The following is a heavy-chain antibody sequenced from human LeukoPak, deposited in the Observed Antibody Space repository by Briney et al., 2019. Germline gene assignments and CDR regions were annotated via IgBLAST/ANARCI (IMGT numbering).Heavy chain of an antibody. V-gene: IGHV3-48*03. Sequence: QPGGSLRLSRAASGFPFSSYEMNWVRQAPGKGLEWVSYISGSGSPIYYADSVKGRFTISRDNAKKSLYLQMNSLRAEDTAVYYCAPGDCSGGSCVDWGQGTLVTVSS. CDR1: GFPFSSYE. D-gene: IGHD2-15*01. J-gene: IGHJ1*01. CDR2: ISGSGSPI. CDR3: APGDCSGGSCVD.